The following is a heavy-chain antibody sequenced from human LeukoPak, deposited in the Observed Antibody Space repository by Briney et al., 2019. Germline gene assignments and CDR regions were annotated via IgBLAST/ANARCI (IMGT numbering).Heavy chain of an antibody. CDR3: ARSGGLWLLTYYFDY. V-gene: IGHV4-39*07. CDR2: IYYSGST. D-gene: IGHD3-22*01. Sequence: SETLSLTCTVSGASINNKNYYWAWIRQPPGKGLEWIGSIYYSGSTYYNPSLKSRVTISVDTSKNQLSLKLSSVTAADTAVYFCARSGGLWLLTYYFDYWGQGTLVTVSS. J-gene: IGHJ4*02. CDR1: GASINNKNYY.